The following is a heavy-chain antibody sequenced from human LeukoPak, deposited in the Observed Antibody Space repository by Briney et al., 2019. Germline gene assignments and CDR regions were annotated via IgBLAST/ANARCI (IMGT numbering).Heavy chain of an antibody. CDR2: FYHSGST. J-gene: IGHJ5*02. CDR3: ARGGLNYDFWSGYRTNWFDP. V-gene: IGHV4-38-2*02. Sequence: PSETLSLTCTVSGYSISTGYYWDWIRQPPGKGLEWIGTFYHSGSTNYNPSLKSRVTISVDKSENQFSLKLSSVTAADTAVYYCARGGLNYDFWSGYRTNWFDPWGQGTLVTVSS. D-gene: IGHD3-3*01. CDR1: GYSISTGYY.